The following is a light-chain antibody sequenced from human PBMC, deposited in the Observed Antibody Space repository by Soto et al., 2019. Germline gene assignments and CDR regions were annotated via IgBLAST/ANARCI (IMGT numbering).Light chain of an antibody. J-gene: IGKJ1*01. V-gene: IGKV1-39*01. Sequence: DIQMTQSPSSLSASVGARVTITCRASQTMNNYLNWYQQKPGKAPKLLIYAASSLQSGVPSRFSGSGFGTDFTLTITSLQPEDFATYYCQQTNSKPWTFGQGTKV. CDR1: QTMNNY. CDR3: QQTNSKPWT. CDR2: AAS.